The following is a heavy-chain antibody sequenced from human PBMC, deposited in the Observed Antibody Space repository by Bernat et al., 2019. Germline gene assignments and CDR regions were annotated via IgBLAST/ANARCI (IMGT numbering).Heavy chain of an antibody. Sequence: EVQLVESGGGSVQPGGSLRLSCAASGFTFSSFGMRWVRQAPGKGLEWVSAVSASGATTYYTDSWKGRFTISRENSKNTMYLQMSSLRAEDTAVYYCARRNELNWFDPWGQGTLVTVSS. CDR3: ARRNELNWFDP. D-gene: IGHD1-1*01. CDR2: VSASGATT. J-gene: IGHJ5*02. V-gene: IGHV3-23*04. CDR1: GFTFSSFG.